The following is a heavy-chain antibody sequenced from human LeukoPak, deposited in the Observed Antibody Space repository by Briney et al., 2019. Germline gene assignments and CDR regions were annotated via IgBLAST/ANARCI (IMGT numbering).Heavy chain of an antibody. CDR1: GDSISSYY. V-gene: IGHV4-59*08. CDR2: IYYSGST. D-gene: IGHD4-17*01. CDR3: VSYCGVYHDGFDI. J-gene: IGHJ3*02. Sequence: SETLSLTCTDSGDSISSYYWSWIRQPPGKGLEWIGYIYYSGSTNYNPSLKSRVTISVDTSKNQFSLKLSSVTAADTAVYYCVSYCGVYHDGFDIWGQVTMVS.